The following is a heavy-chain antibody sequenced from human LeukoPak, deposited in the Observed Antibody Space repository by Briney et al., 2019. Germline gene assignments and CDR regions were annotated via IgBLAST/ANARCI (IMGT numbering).Heavy chain of an antibody. CDR1: GGSISSSSYY. J-gene: IGHJ4*02. V-gene: IGHV4-39*01. D-gene: IGHD3-10*01. CDR2: IYYSGST. CDR3: ARQRYIGGSGSYWFDY. Sequence: SETLSLTCTVSGGSISSSSYYWGWIRQPPGKGLEWIGSIYYSGSTYYNPSLKSRVTISVDTSKNQFSLKLSSVTAADTAVYYCARQRYIGGSGSYWFDYWGLGTLVTVSS.